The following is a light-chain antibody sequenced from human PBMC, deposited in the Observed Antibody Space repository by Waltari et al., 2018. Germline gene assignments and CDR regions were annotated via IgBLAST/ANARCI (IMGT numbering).Light chain of an antibody. Sequence: DIVMTQSPESLAVSLGERATIPCRSSEGLLYPSNNQNFLAWYQRKPGQPHKLLFYWASVRESGVPDRFSASGSGTDFILSISSLQAEDVAVYYCQQYYTSPLTFGGGTKVEIK. J-gene: IGKJ4*01. CDR1: EGLLYPSNNQNF. CDR3: QQYYTSPLT. CDR2: WAS. V-gene: IGKV4-1*01.